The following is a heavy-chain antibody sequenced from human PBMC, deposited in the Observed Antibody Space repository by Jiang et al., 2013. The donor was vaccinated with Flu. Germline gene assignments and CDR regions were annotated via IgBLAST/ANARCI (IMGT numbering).Heavy chain of an antibody. D-gene: IGHD4-17*01. J-gene: IGHJ3*02. CDR2: GSR. Sequence: GSRYYADSVKGRFTISRDSSKNTLDLQMNSLRAEDTAVYYCAKDGHYGAFDIWGQGTMVTVSS. V-gene: IGHV3-23*01. CDR3: AKDGHYGAFDI.